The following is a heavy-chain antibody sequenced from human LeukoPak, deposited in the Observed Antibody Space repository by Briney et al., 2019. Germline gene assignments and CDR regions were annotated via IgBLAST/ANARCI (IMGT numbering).Heavy chain of an antibody. CDR1: GYTFTDYA. CDR2: IIPIFGTA. J-gene: IGHJ3*02. V-gene: IGHV1-69*13. CDR3: AREIAEYDAFDI. Sequence: SVKVSCKPSGYTFTDYAISWVRQAPGQGLEWMGGIIPIFGTANYAQKFQGRVTITADESTSTAYMELSSLRSEDTAVYYCAREIAEYDAFDIWGQGTTVTVSS. D-gene: IGHD6-13*01.